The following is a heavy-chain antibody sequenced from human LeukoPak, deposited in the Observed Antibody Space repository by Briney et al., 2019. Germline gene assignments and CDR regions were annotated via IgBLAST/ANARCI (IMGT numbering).Heavy chain of an antibody. V-gene: IGHV3-33*01. Sequence: GGSLRLSCAASGFTFSSYGMHWVRQAPGKGLEWVAVIWYDGSNKYYADSVKGRFTISRDNSKNTLYLQMNSLRAEDTAVYYCARDSSGHRELPNYWGRGTLVTVSS. CDR1: GFTFSSYG. CDR3: ARDSSGHRELPNY. CDR2: IWYDGSNK. D-gene: IGHD1-26*01. J-gene: IGHJ4*02.